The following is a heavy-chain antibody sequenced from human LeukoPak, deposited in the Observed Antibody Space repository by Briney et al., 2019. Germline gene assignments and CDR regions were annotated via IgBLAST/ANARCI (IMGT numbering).Heavy chain of an antibody. V-gene: IGHV3-7*01. J-gene: IGHJ4*02. CDR3: ARERQNKDFWSGGDY. CDR2: IKQDGSEK. CDR1: GFTFSTYW. Sequence: GGSLRLSGAASGFTFSTYWMSWVRQAPGKGLEWVANIKQDGSEKYYVDSVKGRFTISRDNAKNSLYLQMNTLRPEDTAVYYCARERQNKDFWSGGDYWGQGTLVTVSS. D-gene: IGHD3-3*01.